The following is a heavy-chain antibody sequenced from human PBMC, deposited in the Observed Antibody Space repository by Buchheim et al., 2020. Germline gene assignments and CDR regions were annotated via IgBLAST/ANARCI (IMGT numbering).Heavy chain of an antibody. V-gene: IGHV3-30*03. CDR2: ISFDGSNK. CDR3: ATKSEYTYGDDAFDI. J-gene: IGHJ3*02. CDR1: GFTFRSYD. D-gene: IGHD5-18*01. Sequence: QEQLVESGGGVVQPGRSLRLSCAASGFTFRSYDIHWVRQAPGKGLEWLSVISFDGSNKYFADSVKGRFSISRDNSKNTLYLRMNNLGGEDTAVYYCATKSEYTYGDDAFDIWGQGT.